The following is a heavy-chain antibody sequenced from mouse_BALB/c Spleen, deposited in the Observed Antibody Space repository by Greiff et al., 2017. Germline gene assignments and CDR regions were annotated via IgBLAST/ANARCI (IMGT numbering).Heavy chain of an antibody. Sequence: EVKLMESGGGLVKPGGSLKLSCAASGFAFSSYDMSWVRQTPEKRLEWVAYISSGGGSTYYPDTVKGRFTISRDNAKNTLYLQMSSLKSEDTAMYYCARQHYGSRGFAYWGQGTLVTVSA. V-gene: IGHV5-12-1*01. CDR2: ISSGGGST. J-gene: IGHJ3*01. CDR3: ARQHYGSRGFAY. D-gene: IGHD1-1*01. CDR1: GFAFSSYD.